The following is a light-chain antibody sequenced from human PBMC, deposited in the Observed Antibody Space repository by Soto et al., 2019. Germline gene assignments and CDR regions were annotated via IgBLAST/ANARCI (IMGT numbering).Light chain of an antibody. J-gene: IGKJ5*01. V-gene: IGKV1-13*02. Sequence: AIQLTQSPSSLSASVGDRVTITCRASQGISGALAWYQKKPGKAPKLMIYDTSTLEGGVPSRFSGSLSGTDFTLTITSLQYEDLATYSCQQFKIEPITFGQGTRLEIK. CDR1: QGISGA. CDR3: QQFKIEPIT. CDR2: DTS.